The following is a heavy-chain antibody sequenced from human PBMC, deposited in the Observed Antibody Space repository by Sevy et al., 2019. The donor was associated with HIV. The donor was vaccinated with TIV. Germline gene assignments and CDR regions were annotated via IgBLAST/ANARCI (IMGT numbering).Heavy chain of an antibody. D-gene: IGHD5-12*01. J-gene: IGHJ4*02. CDR3: ARGAPPWLQFLPPYFDY. Sequence: SETLSLTCAVYGGSFSGYYWSWIRQPPGKGLEWIGEINHSGSTNYNPSLKSRVTISVDTSKKQFSLKLSSVTAADTAVYYCARGAPPWLQFLPPYFDYWGQGTLVTVSS. V-gene: IGHV4-34*01. CDR1: GGSFSGYY. CDR2: INHSGST.